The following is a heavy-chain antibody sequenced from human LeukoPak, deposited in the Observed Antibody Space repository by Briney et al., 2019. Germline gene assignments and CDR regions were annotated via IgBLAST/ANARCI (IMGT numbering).Heavy chain of an antibody. Sequence: GGSLRLSCAASGFTFSSYGMHWVRQAPGKGLDWVAFIRYDGSNKYYADSVKGRFTISRDNSKNTLYLQMNSLRAEDTAVYYCAKDNINSLLLWFGELSWGQGTLVTVSS. V-gene: IGHV3-30*02. CDR1: GFTFSSYG. D-gene: IGHD3-10*01. J-gene: IGHJ4*02. CDR2: IRYDGSNK. CDR3: AKDNINSLLLWFGELS.